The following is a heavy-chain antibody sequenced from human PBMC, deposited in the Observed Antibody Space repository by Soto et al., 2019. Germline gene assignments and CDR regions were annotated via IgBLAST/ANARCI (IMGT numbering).Heavy chain of an antibody. CDR3: TRKRFGMDV. CDR2: IKEDGSEK. Sequence: GSLRLSCAASGFTFSNSCMSWVRQAPGKGLEWVANIKEDGSEKDYVDPVKGRFTITRDNAKNSLYLQMNNLRAEDTAVYFCTRKRFGMDVWGQGTTVTVSS. CDR1: GFTFSNSC. V-gene: IGHV3-7*03. J-gene: IGHJ6*02.